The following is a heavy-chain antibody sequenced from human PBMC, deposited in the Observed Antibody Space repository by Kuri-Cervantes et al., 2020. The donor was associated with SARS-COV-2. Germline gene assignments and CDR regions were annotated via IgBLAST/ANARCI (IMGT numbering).Heavy chain of an antibody. CDR3: ARIRSYYDSSGYANDD. CDR2: IFSNDEK. Sequence: SGPTLVKPTETLTLTCTVSGFSLSNARMGVSWIRQPPGKALEWLAHIFSNDEKSYSTSLKSGLTISKDTSKSQVVLTMTNMDPVDTATYYCARIRSYYDSSGYANDDWGQGTLVTVSS. CDR1: GFSLSNARMG. J-gene: IGHJ4*02. V-gene: IGHV2-26*01. D-gene: IGHD3-22*01.